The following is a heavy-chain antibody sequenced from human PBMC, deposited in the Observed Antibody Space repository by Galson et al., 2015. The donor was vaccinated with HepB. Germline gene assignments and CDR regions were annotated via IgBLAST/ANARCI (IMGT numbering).Heavy chain of an antibody. D-gene: IGHD4-17*01. J-gene: IGHJ4*02. V-gene: IGHV4-39*07. CDR2: IYYSGST. CDR1: GGSISSSSYY. Sequence: LSLTCTVSGGSISSSSYYWGWIRQPPGKGLEWIGSIYYSGSTYYNPSLKSRVTISVDTSKNQFSLKLSSVTAADTAVYYCARDLDDYGDYKPFDYWGQGTLVTVSS. CDR3: ARDLDDYGDYKPFDY.